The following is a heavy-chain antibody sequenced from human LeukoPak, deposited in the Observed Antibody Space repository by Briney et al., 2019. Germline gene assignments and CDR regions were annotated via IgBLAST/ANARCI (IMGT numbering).Heavy chain of an antibody. V-gene: IGHV4-39*07. CDR1: GGSISSSSYY. Sequence: SETLSLTCTVSGGSISSSSYYWGWIRQPPGKGLEWIGSIYYSGSTYYNPSLKSRVTISVDTSKNQFSLKLSSVTAADTAVYYCAREITMVRGVTYNWFDPWGQGTLVTVSS. D-gene: IGHD3-10*01. CDR3: AREITMVRGVTYNWFDP. J-gene: IGHJ5*02. CDR2: IYYSGST.